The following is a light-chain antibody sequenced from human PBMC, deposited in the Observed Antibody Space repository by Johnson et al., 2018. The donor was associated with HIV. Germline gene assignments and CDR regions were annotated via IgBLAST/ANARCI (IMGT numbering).Light chain of an antibody. Sequence: QPVLTQPPSVSAAPGQKVTISCSGSSSNVGNNYVSWFQQLPGTAPKLLIYDNNERPSGIPDRFSGSKSGTSATLGITGLQTGDEADYYCGTWDSSLNVYVVGTGTKVPVL. CDR2: DNN. V-gene: IGLV1-51*01. J-gene: IGLJ1*01. CDR3: GTWDSSLNVYV. CDR1: SSNVGNNY.